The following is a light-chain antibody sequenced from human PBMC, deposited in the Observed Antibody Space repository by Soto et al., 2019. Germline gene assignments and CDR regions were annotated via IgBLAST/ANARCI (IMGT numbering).Light chain of an antibody. CDR1: SSNIGACYD. Sequence: QSVLTQPPSVSGAPGQRVTISCTGSSSNIGACYDGQSYQQVPGTAHKPLLYGNSNRPSGAHDRFPGSMSGTSASLAIPGLKAEDEADYYCQSYASSLSIFGGGTQLTVL. V-gene: IGLV1-40*01. J-gene: IGLJ2*01. CDR3: QSYASSLSI. CDR2: GNS.